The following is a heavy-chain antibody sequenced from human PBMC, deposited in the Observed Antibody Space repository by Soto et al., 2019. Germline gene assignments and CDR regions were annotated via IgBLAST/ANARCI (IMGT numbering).Heavy chain of an antibody. J-gene: IGHJ4*02. CDR3: DRYRGGGRHGFRAYYFDY. CDR2: ISYSGST. CDR1: SGSISSGDYY. Sequence: PSETLSLTCTVSSGSISSGDYYWSWIRQPPGKGLEWIGYISYSGSTYYNPSLKSRVTISVDTSKNQFSLKVSSVTAADTAVYYCDRYRGGGRHGFRAYYFDYWGQGTLVTVSS. D-gene: IGHD1-26*01. V-gene: IGHV4-30-4*01.